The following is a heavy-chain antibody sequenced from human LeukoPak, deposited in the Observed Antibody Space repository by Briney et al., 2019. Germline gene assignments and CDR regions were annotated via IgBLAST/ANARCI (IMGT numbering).Heavy chain of an antibody. V-gene: IGHV4-31*03. J-gene: IGHJ6*02. Sequence: PSETLSLTCTVSGGSISSGGYYWSWIRQHAGKGLEWIGYIYYSGSTYYNPSLKSRVTISVDTSKNQFSLKLSSVTAADTAVYYCARDPLITGTTAYYGMDVWGQGTTVTVSS. CDR2: IYYSGST. CDR3: ARDPLITGTTAYYGMDV. D-gene: IGHD1-7*01. CDR1: GGSISSGGYY.